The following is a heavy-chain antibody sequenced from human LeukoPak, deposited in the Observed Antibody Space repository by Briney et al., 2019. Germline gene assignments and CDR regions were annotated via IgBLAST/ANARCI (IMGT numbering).Heavy chain of an antibody. CDR1: GYTFISYY. CDR3: ARDNPGTGYSSSWYQLALHYYYGMDV. Sequence: GASVKVSCKASGYTFISYYMHWVRQAPGQGLEWMGIINPSGGSTRYAQKFQGRVTMTTDTSTSTAYMELRSLRSDDTAVYYCARDNPGTGYSSSWYQLALHYYYGMDVWGQGTTVTVSS. CDR2: INPSGGST. D-gene: IGHD6-13*01. J-gene: IGHJ6*02. V-gene: IGHV1-46*01.